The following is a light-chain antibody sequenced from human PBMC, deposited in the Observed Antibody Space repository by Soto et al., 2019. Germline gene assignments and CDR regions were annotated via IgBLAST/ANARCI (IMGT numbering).Light chain of an antibody. Sequence: QSALTQPPSASGTPGQRVTISCSGSSSNIGSNYVYWYQQLPGTAPKLLIYRNNQRPSGVPDRFSGSKSGTSASLAISGLRSEDEADYYCAAWDDSLSAVVFGRGTKVTVL. V-gene: IGLV1-47*01. J-gene: IGLJ2*01. CDR3: AAWDDSLSAVV. CDR1: SSNIGSNY. CDR2: RNN.